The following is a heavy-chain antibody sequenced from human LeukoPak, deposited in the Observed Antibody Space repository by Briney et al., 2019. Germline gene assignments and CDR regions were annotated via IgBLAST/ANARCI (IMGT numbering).Heavy chain of an antibody. CDR2: IYYRGST. J-gene: IGHJ4*02. CDR1: GGSISSYY. CDR3: ASVDSSDWFHRFDY. D-gene: IGHD6-19*01. V-gene: IGHV4-59*01. Sequence: PSETLSLTCTVSGGSISSYYWSWIRQPPGKGLEWIGYIYYRGSTNYNPSLKSRVTISVDTSKNQFSLKLSSVTAADTAVYYCASVDSSDWFHRFDYWGQGTLVTVSS.